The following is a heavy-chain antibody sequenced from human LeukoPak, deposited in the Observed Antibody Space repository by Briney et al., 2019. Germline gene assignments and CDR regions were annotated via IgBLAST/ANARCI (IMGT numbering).Heavy chain of an antibody. CDR2: IYHSGST. CDR1: GYSISSGYY. J-gene: IGHJ4*02. Sequence: SETLSLTCTVSGYSISSGYYWGWIRQPPGKGLEWIGSIYHSGSTYYNPSLKSRVTISVDTSKNQFSLKLSSVTAADTAVYYCARGPMVRGVTPPFDYWGQGTLVTVSS. D-gene: IGHD3-10*01. CDR3: ARGPMVRGVTPPFDY. V-gene: IGHV4-38-2*02.